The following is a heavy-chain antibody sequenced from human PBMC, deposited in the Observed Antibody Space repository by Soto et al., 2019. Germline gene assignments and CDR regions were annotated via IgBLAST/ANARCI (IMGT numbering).Heavy chain of an antibody. J-gene: IGHJ4*02. V-gene: IGHV4-39*01. CDR1: GSSISSSSYY. CDR2: IYYSLST. D-gene: IGHD3-22*01. CDR3: ARHRRYSYDSSGYPDY. Sequence: QLQLQESGPGLLKPSATLSLTCTVSGSSISSSSYYWGWIRQHPGKAPEWIGSIYYSLSTYYNTSLKNRLTISVDTSNNQLFLKLSSVTAAETAVYYCARHRRYSYDSSGYPDYWGQGTLVTVSS.